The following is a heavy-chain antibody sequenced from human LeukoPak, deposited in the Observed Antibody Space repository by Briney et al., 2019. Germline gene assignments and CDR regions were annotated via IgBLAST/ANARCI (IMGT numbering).Heavy chain of an antibody. CDR3: ARDDHPYSSSCPDV. J-gene: IGHJ6*04. Sequence: GGSLRLSCAASGFTFSSYEMNWVRQAPGKGLEWVSYITSSGSSMYYADSVKGRFTISRDNAKNSLYLQMNSLRAEDTALYYCARDDHPYSSSCPDVWGKGTTVTVSS. CDR2: ITSSGSSM. CDR1: GFTFSSYE. V-gene: IGHV3-48*03. D-gene: IGHD6-13*01.